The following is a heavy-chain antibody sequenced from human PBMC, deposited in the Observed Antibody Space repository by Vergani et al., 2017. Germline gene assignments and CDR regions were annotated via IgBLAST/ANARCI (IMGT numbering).Heavy chain of an antibody. V-gene: IGHV3-53*04. D-gene: IGHD3-10*01. CDR2: IYSGDET. CDR1: GFTVSSNY. CDR3: ARGNYYGSGTYVDP. Sequence: EVQLVESGGGLVQPGGSLRLSCAASGFTVSSNYMTWVRPAPGKGLEWVSHIYSGDETYYADSVKGRVTIPRDTSKNTLHLQINNLRVEDTAVYYCARGNYYGSGTYVDPWGQGTLVTVSS. J-gene: IGHJ5*02.